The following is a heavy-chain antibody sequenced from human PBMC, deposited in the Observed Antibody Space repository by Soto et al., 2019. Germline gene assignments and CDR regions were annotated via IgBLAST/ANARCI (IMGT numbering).Heavy chain of an antibody. D-gene: IGHD3-16*01. CDR2: ISYDGSNK. Sequence: LRLSCAASGFTFSSYGRHWVRQAPGKGLEWVAVISYDGSNKYYADSVKGRFTISRDNSKNTLYLQMNSLRAEDTAVYYCAKDLAAIFWGLPRPYNYYYYYYMDVWGKGTTVTVSS. CDR3: AKDLAAIFWGLPRPYNYYYYYYMDV. J-gene: IGHJ6*03. V-gene: IGHV3-30*18. CDR1: GFTFSSYG.